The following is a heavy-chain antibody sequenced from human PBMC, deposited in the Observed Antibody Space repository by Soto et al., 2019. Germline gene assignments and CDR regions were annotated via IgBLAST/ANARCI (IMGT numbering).Heavy chain of an antibody. V-gene: IGHV1-69*06. D-gene: IGHD3-10*01. CDR2: IIPIFGTA. Sequence: AVKVSCKASGYTFTSYAISWVRQAPGQGLEWMGGIIPIFGTANYAQKFQGRVTITADKSTSTAYMELSSLRSEDTAVYYCARAGWFGELGYYYYGMDGWGQGTTVTVSS. CDR3: ARAGWFGELGYYYYGMDG. J-gene: IGHJ6*02. CDR1: GYTFTSYA.